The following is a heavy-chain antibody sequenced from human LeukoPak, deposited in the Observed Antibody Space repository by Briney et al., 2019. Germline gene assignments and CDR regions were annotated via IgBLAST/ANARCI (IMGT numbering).Heavy chain of an antibody. CDR2: ISWDSGSV. CDR1: GFTFDDYA. CDR3: AKGSSYDSSGLPFDY. D-gene: IGHD3-22*01. V-gene: IGHV3-9*01. J-gene: IGHJ4*02. Sequence: GGSLRLSCAASGFTFDDYAMHWVRQAPGKGLEWVSGISWDSGSVDSADSVKGRFTISRDNARNSLYLQMNSLRAEDTALYYCAKGSSYDSSGLPFDYWGQGTLVTVSS.